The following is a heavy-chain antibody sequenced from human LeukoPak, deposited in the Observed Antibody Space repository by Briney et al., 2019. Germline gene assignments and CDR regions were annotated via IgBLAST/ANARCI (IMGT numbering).Heavy chain of an antibody. D-gene: IGHD6-6*01. CDR2: IKQDGSEK. CDR3: ASGFEYSSSYFDY. CDR1: GFTFSSYW. J-gene: IGHJ4*02. V-gene: IGHV3-7*01. Sequence: GGSLRLSCAVSGFTFSSYWMSWVRQPPGKGLEWVANIKQDGSEKYYVDSVKGRFTISRDNAKNSLYLQMNSLRAEDTALYYCASGFEYSSSYFDYWGQRTLVTLSS.